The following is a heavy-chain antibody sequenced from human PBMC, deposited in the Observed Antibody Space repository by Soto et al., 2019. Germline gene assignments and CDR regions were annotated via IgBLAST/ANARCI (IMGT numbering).Heavy chain of an antibody. J-gene: IGHJ4*02. V-gene: IGHV1-69*06. CDR3: ARRDSGGFYRFFGS. CDR2: TGSGTGPG. CDR1: GGSLSTNP. D-gene: IGHD2-15*01. Sequence: SVKVSCKASGGSLSTNPISWVRQAPGQGLEWMGGTGSGTGPGNHAQKFQGRLTVTADKSTSTVYMELTNLSSEDTAVYYCARRDSGGFYRFFGSWGQGTLVTVSS.